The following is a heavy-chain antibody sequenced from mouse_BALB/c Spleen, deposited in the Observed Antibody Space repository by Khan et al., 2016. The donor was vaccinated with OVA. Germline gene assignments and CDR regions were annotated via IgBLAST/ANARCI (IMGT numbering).Heavy chain of an antibody. V-gene: IGHV1-5*01. J-gene: IGHJ3*01. D-gene: IGHD4-1*01. Sequence: EVQLQQSGTVLARPGASVKMSCKASGYTFTSYWMHWVKQRPGQGLEWIGDIYPGTTDTNYHQQFKGKAKLTAVTSTSTASLELSSLTNEDSAGSYWTRRNCDVAWFAYWGQGTLVTVSA. CDR2: IYPGTTDT. CDR3: TRRNCDVAWFAY. CDR1: GYTFTSYW.